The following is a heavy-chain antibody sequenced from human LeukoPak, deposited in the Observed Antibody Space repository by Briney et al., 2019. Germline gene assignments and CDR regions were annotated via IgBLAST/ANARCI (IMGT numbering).Heavy chain of an antibody. CDR3: AKVGSSGWAYYFDY. J-gene: IGHJ4*02. D-gene: IGHD6-19*01. V-gene: IGHV3-9*01. CDR1: GFTFDDYA. Sequence: SLRLSCAASGFTFDDYAMHWVRQAPGKGLEWVSGISWNSGSIGYADSVKGRFTISRDNAKNSLYLQMNSLRAEDTALYYCAKVGSSGWAYYFDYWGQGTLVTVSS. CDR2: ISWNSGSI.